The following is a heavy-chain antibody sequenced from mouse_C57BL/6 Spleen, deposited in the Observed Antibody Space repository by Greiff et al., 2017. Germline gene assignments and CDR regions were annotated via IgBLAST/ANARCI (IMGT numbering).Heavy chain of an antibody. V-gene: IGHV1-80*01. CDR1: GYAFSSYW. J-gene: IGHJ4*01. Sequence: QVQLQQSGAELVKPGASVKISCKASGYAFSSYWMNWVKQRPGKGLEWIGQIYPGDGDTNYNGKFKGKATLTADKSSSTAYMQRSSLTSEDSAVYFCARRGALDDDAMDYWGQGTSVTVSS. D-gene: IGHD2-12*01. CDR3: ARRGALDDDAMDY. CDR2: IYPGDGDT.